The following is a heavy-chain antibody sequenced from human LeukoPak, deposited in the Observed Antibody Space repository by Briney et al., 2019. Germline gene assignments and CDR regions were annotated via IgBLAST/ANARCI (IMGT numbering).Heavy chain of an antibody. V-gene: IGHV3-48*01. Sequence: GGSLRLSCAASGFTFSSYWMNWVRQAPGEGPEWISYISSSSSTIYYADSVKGRFTISRDNAKNSLYLQMNNLRVEDTAVYYCARGGTTVTTNWGQGTLVAVSS. CDR1: GFTFSSYW. CDR2: ISSSSSTI. CDR3: ARGGTTVTTN. D-gene: IGHD4-11*01. J-gene: IGHJ4*02.